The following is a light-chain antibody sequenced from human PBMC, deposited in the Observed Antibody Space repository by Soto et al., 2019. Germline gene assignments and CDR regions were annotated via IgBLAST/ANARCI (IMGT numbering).Light chain of an antibody. CDR2: GNT. Sequence: QAVVTQPPSVSGAPGQRVTISCTGSSSNIGTTYDVHRYQQLPGAAPKLLIYGNTDRPSGVPDRFSGSKSGTSASLAITGLQAEDEADYYCQSYDSSLSGFVVFGGGTKLTVL. CDR3: QSYDSSLSGFVV. CDR1: SSNIGTTYD. J-gene: IGLJ2*01. V-gene: IGLV1-40*01.